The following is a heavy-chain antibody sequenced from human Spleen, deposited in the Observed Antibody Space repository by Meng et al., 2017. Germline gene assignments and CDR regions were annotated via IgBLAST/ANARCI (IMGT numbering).Heavy chain of an antibody. D-gene: IGHD6-19*01. CDR1: GFTFEDYA. V-gene: IGHV3-43D*04. CDR3: ARDMSGTGWPLGS. J-gene: IGHJ4*02. CDR2: ISRYGDST. Sequence: GGSLRLSCAASGFTFEDYAMHWVRQAPGKGLEWISLISRYGDSTYYADSVRGRFTISRDNSKTSLYLQMNSLRAGDTAFYFCARDMSGTGWPLGSWGQGTLVTVSS.